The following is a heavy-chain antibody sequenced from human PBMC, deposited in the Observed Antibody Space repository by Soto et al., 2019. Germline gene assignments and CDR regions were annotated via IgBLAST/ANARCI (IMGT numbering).Heavy chain of an antibody. CDR3: ARLVYPTSLNYMYFDF. CDR2: IFHDGTA. J-gene: IGHJ4*02. V-gene: IGHV4-4*02. Sequence: SETLSLTCAVSGVSISSGNWWTWVRQTPQRGLEYIGEIFHDGTANYYPSFERRVAISVDTSKNQFSLKLTSVTAADTAIYFCARLVYPTSLNYMYFDFWGQGALVTVSS. D-gene: IGHD2-8*01. CDR1: GVSISSGNW.